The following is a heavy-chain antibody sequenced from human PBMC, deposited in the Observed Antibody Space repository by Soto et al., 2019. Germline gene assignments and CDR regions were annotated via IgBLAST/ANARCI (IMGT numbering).Heavy chain of an antibody. J-gene: IGHJ6*02. Sequence: GGSLRLSCAASGFSFSSYGMEWVRLAPGKGLEWVAATTYDGGIKHYVDSVKGRFTISRDNSKNTLYLQMNSLRVEDTATYYCAGALENPYFYYGLNVWSQGTTDTVSS. CDR2: TTYDGGIK. V-gene: IGHV3-30*03. D-gene: IGHD1-1*01. CDR1: GFSFSSYG. CDR3: AGALENPYFYYGLNV.